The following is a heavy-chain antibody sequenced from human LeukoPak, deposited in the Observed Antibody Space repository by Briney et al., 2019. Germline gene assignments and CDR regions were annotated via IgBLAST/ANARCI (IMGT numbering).Heavy chain of an antibody. V-gene: IGHV4-39*01. D-gene: IGHD2-8*01. CDR3: ANSMGGRYFDY. J-gene: IGHJ4*02. CDR2: IYYSGST. CDR1: GGSISSYY. Sequence: SETLSLTCTVSGGSISSYYWGWIRQPPGKGLEWIGSIYYSGSTYYNPSLKSRVTISVDTSKNQFSLNLSSVTAADTAVYYCANSMGGRYFDYWGQGTLVTVSS.